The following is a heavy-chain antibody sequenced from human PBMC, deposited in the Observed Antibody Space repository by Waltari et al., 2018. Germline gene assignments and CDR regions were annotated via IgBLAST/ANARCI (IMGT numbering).Heavy chain of an antibody. CDR2: ISSSGSTI. Sequence: EVQLVESGGGLVQPGGSLRLSCAASGFTFSSYEMNWVRQAPGRGLEWVSYISSSGSTIYYADSVKGRFTISRDNAKNSLYLQMNSLRAEDTAVYYCARDPKKTDYGAKGLGYFDLWGRGTLVTVSS. CDR3: ARDPKKTDYGAKGLGYFDL. V-gene: IGHV3-48*03. CDR1: GFTFSSYE. D-gene: IGHD4-17*01. J-gene: IGHJ2*01.